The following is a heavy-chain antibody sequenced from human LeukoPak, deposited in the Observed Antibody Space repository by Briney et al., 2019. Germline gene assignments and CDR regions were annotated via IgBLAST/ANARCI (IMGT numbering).Heavy chain of an antibody. CDR2: INPNSGGT. D-gene: IGHD6-13*01. J-gene: IGHJ5*02. CDR1: GYTFTDYY. CDR3: ARDGEAAAVTNWFDP. V-gene: IGHV1-2*02. Sequence: ASVKVSCTASGYTFTDYYMHWVRQAPGQGLEWMGWINPNSGGTNYAQKFQGRVTMTRDTSITTAYMELSRLTSDDTAVYFCARDGEAAAVTNWFDPWGQGTLVAVSS.